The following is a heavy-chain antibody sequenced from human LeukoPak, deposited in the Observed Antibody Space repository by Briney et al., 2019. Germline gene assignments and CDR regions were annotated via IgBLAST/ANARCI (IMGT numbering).Heavy chain of an antibody. V-gene: IGHV4-34*01. Sequence: SSETLSLTCAVYGGSFSGYYWSWLRQPPGKGLEWIGEINHSGSTNYNPSLKSRVTISVDTSKNQFSLKLSSVTAADTAVYYCARVVRTVTYYFDYWGQGTLVTVSS. CDR2: INHSGST. D-gene: IGHD4-17*01. CDR3: ARVVRTVTYYFDY. CDR1: GGSFSGYY. J-gene: IGHJ4*02.